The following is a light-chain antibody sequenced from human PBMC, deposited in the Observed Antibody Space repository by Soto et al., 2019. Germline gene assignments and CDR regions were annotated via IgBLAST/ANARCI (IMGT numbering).Light chain of an antibody. CDR2: GAF. CDR1: QSVSSK. Sequence: EIVMTQSPPTLSVSPGERITLSCRASQSVSSKLAWYQHRPGQAPRLLIYGAFTRATGVPARFSGSGSGTEFTLTITILQPEDFAVYYCQQYHTWPPLTFGGGTKVEIK. J-gene: IGKJ4*01. CDR3: QQYHTWPPLT. V-gene: IGKV3-15*01.